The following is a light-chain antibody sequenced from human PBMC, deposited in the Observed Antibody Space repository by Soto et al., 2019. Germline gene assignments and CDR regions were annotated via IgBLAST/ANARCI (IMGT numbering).Light chain of an antibody. CDR3: LLSYSSSVV. V-gene: IGLV7-46*01. CDR2: DTS. Sequence: QTVVTQEPSLTVSPGGTVTLTCGSSTGAVTSGHYPNWFQQKPGQAPRTLIYDTSNKHSWTPARFSGSLFGGKTALTLSGAQPEDEAEYYCLLSYSSSVVIGGGTKLTVL. CDR1: TGAVTSGHY. J-gene: IGLJ2*01.